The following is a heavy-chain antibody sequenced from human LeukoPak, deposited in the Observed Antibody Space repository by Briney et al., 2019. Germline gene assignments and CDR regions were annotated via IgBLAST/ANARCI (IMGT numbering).Heavy chain of an antibody. Sequence: GGSLRLSCAASGFTFSSYSMNWVRQAPGKGLEWVSSISSSSSYIYYADSVKGRFTISRDNAKNSLYLQMNSLRAEDTAVCYCARERSSGWYFDYWGQGTLVTVSS. D-gene: IGHD6-19*01. V-gene: IGHV3-21*01. J-gene: IGHJ4*02. CDR1: GFTFSSYS. CDR2: ISSSSSYI. CDR3: ARERSSGWYFDY.